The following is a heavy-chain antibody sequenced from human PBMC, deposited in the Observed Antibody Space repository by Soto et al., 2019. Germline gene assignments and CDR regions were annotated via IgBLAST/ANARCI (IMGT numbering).Heavy chain of an antibody. J-gene: IGHJ5*02. CDR1: GGSFSGYY. V-gene: IGHV4-34*01. CDR3: ARAGVATIYPGNNWVDP. D-gene: IGHD5-12*01. CDR2: INHSGST. Sequence: SETLSLTCAVYGGSFSGYYWSWIRQPPGKGLEWIGEINHSGSTNYNPSLKSRVTISVDTSKNQFSLNLSSVTAADTAMYYCARAGVATIYPGNNWVDPWGQGTLVTVSS.